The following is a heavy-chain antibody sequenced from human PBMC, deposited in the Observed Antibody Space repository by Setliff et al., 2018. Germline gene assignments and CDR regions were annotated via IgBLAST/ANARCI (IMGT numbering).Heavy chain of an antibody. CDR3: AMTARVPGF. Sequence: GGSLRLSCAASGFTFSSDAMTWVRQAPGKGLEWVSIISSDGSSIYYADSVKGRFAISRDNAKNSLYLQMNSLRADDTALYYCAMTARVPGFWGQGTLVTVSS. V-gene: IGHV3-23*03. CDR1: GFTFSSDA. J-gene: IGHJ4*02. D-gene: IGHD6-6*01. CDR2: ISSDGSSI.